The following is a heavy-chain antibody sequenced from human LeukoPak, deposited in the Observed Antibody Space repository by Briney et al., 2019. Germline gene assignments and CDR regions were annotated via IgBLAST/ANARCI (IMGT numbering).Heavy chain of an antibody. CDR1: GYTFSSYA. J-gene: IGHJ4*02. CDR3: ARGGHSY. V-gene: IGHV1-3*01. D-gene: IGHD3-10*01. Sequence: ASVKVSCKASGYTFSSYAIHWVRQAPGQRLEWMGWINAGNGNTKYSQKFQGRGTITRDTSASTAYMELSSLRSEDTAVYYCARGGHSYWGQGTLVTVFS. CDR2: INAGNGNT.